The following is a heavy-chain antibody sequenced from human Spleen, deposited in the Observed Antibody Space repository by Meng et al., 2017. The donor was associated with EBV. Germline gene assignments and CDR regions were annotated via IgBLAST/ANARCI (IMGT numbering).Heavy chain of an antibody. V-gene: IGHV4-34*01. CDR1: GGSSSGSD. CDR2: INLGGNT. D-gene: IGHD6-19*01. CDR3: ATWNNNGWYYGY. Sequence: QAQSQQWGGGRLKPSQTLSLTCAVYGGSSSGSDWSWIRQPPGKGLEWIGEINLGGNTNYNPSLKSRVSISVDTSKNHFSLKVDSVTAADTAVYYCATWNNNGWYYGYWGQGTLVTVSS. J-gene: IGHJ4*01.